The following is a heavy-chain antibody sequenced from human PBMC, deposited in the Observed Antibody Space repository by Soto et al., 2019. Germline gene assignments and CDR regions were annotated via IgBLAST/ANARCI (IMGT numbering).Heavy chain of an antibody. CDR1: GFNFSDYA. V-gene: IGHV3-30*18. D-gene: IGHD6-19*01. CDR3: AKDCATPVAGCFLDS. CDR2: ISYEGSNK. J-gene: IGHJ4*02. Sequence: PGGSLRLSCAASGFNFSDYAMHWVRQAPGKGLEWLAIISYEGSNKYSAGSVKGRFTISRDNSKNTLYMQMNSLRPEDTAVYYCAKDCATPVAGCFLDSWGQGTPGTASS.